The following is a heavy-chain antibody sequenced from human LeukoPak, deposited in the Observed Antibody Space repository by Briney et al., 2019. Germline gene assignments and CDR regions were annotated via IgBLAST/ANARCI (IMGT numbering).Heavy chain of an antibody. CDR3: AREGYDSSNYYFFGDY. D-gene: IGHD3-22*01. J-gene: IGHJ4*02. CDR1: GGSISTYY. CDR2: IYHSGST. Sequence: SETLSLTCTVSGGSISTYYWSWIRQPPGKGLEWIGYIYHSGSTNYNPSLKSRVTMSVDTSKNQFSLKLSSVTAADTAVYYCAREGYDSSNYYFFGDYWGQGTLVTVSS. V-gene: IGHV4-59*12.